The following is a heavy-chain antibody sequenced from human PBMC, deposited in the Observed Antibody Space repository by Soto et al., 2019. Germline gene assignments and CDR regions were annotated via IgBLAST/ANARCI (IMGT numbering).Heavy chain of an antibody. CDR3: ARTYYYGSGFYYYYGMDV. D-gene: IGHD3-10*01. CDR2: VIPIFGTA. CDR1: GGTFSSYA. J-gene: IGHJ6*02. V-gene: IGHV1-69*13. Sequence: SVKVSCKASGGTFSSYAISWVRQAPGQGLEWMGGVIPIFGTANYAQKFQGRVTITADESTSTAYMELSSLRSEDTAVYYCARTYYYGSGFYYYYGMDVWGQGTTVTVSS.